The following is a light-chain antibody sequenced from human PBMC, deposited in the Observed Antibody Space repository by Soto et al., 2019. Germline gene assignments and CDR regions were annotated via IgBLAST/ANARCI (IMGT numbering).Light chain of an antibody. CDR1: QGISSY. CDR2: DAC. J-gene: IGKJ5*01. V-gene: IGKV1-9*01. Sequence: IQLTPSPSSLSASVVARVTITCRASQGISSYLAWYQQKPGKAPKLLIYDACTLQSGVPSRFSASGYGTDFTLTITTMQPEDVGIYYCQQCHATPLSFGNGTR. CDR3: QQCHATPLS.